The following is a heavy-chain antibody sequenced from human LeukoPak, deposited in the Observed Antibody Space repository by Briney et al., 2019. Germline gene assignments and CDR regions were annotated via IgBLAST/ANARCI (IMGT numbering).Heavy chain of an antibody. D-gene: IGHD6-19*01. V-gene: IGHV3-7*01. CDR3: LAGTAILFY. J-gene: IGHJ4*02. CDR2: IKQDGSEK. CDR1: GFTFGDYA. Sequence: PGRSLRLSCTASGFTFGDYAMSWVRQAPGKGLEWVANIKQDGSEKYYVDSVKGRFTISRDNAKNSLYLQMNSLRAEDTAVYYCLAGTAILFYWGQGTLVTVSS.